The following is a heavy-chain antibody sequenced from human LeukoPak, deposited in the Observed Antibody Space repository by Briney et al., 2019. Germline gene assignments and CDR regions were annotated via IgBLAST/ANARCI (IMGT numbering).Heavy chain of an antibody. CDR1: GFTFSSYA. J-gene: IGHJ4*02. D-gene: IGHD4-17*01. V-gene: IGHV3-23*01. CDR3: AKEVWRRTVTTPLDY. CDR2: ISGSGCST. Sequence: GGSLRLSCAASGFTFSSYAMSWVRQAPGKGLEWVSAISGSGCSTYYADSVKGRFTISRDNSKNTLYLQMNSLRAEDTAVYYCAKEVWRRTVTTPLDYWGQGTLVTVSS.